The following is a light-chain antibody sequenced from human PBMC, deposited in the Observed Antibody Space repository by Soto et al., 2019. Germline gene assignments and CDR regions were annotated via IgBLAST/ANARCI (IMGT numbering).Light chain of an antibody. CDR2: AAS. CDR3: QQYGSSPQT. CDR1: QSVTSN. J-gene: IGKJ3*01. V-gene: IGKV3-15*01. Sequence: EIVMTQSPATLSVSPGERVTLSCRASQSVTSNVAWYQQKPGQAPRLLIHAASTRATGIPARFSGSGSGTEFTLAISSLQSEDFAVYYCQQYGSSPQTFGPGTKVDIK.